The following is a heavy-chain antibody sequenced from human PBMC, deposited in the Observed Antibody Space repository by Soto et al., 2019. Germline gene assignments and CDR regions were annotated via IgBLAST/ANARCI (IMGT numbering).Heavy chain of an antibody. CDR3: ANGFLEWLLAVDYYYYMDV. CDR1: GFTFSSYA. D-gene: IGHD3-3*01. Sequence: GGSVRLSCAASGFTFSSYAMSWVRQAPGKGLEWVSAISGSGGSTYYADSVKGRFTISRDNSKNTLYLQMNSLRAEDTAVYYCANGFLEWLLAVDYYYYMDVWGKGTTVTVSS. V-gene: IGHV3-23*01. CDR2: ISGSGGST. J-gene: IGHJ6*03.